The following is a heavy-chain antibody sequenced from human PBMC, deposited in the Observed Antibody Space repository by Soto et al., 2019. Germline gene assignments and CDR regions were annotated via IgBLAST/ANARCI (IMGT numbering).Heavy chain of an antibody. CDR2: ISSSSSYI. Sequence: GGSLRLSCAASGFTFSSYSMNWVRQAPGKGLEWVSSISSSSSYIYYADSVKGRFTISRDNAKNSLYLQMNSLRAEDTAVYYCARGLRTPTYYYYGMDVWCQGTTVTVSS. V-gene: IGHV3-21*01. CDR3: ARGLRTPTYYYYGMDV. D-gene: IGHD4-17*01. CDR1: GFTFSSYS. J-gene: IGHJ6*02.